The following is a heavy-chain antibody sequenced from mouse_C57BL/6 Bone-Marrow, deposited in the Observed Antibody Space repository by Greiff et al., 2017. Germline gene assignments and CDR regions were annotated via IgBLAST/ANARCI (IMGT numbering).Heavy chain of an antibody. CDR1: GYSITSGYY. J-gene: IGHJ1*03. Sequence: EVQLVESGPGLVKPSQSLSLTCSVTGYSITSGYYWNWIRQFPGNKLEWMGYISYDGSNNYNPSLKNRISITRDTSKNQFFLKLNSVTTEDTATYYCARVWLRRYFDVWGTGTTVTVSS. CDR2: ISYDGSN. V-gene: IGHV3-6*01. CDR3: ARVWLRRYFDV. D-gene: IGHD2-2*01.